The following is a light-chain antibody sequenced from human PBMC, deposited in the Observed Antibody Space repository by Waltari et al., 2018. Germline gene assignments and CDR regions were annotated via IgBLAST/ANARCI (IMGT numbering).Light chain of an antibody. Sequence: MTQSPATLSVSPGERAVLSCRASQSVTTNLAWYQQKPGQAPRLLIYGASTRATNIPARFSGSGSGTEFNLTISSLQSEDFAVYYCHQYNNGPPYNFGQGTKLEI. V-gene: IGKV3-15*01. CDR2: GAS. CDR3: HQYNNGPPYN. J-gene: IGKJ2*01. CDR1: QSVTTN.